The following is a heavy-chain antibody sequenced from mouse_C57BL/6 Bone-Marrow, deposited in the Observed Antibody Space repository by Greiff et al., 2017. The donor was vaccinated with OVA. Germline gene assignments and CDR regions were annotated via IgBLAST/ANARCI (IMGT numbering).Heavy chain of an antibody. J-gene: IGHJ3*01. D-gene: IGHD1-1*01. CDR2: ISSGGSYT. Sequence: EVQLVESGGDLVKPGGSLKLSCAASGFTFSSYGMSWVRQTPDKRLEWVATISSGGSYTYYPDSVKGRFTISRDNAKNTLYLQMSSLKSEDTAMYYCARIYYYGSSPYWGQGTLVTVSA. V-gene: IGHV5-6*01. CDR3: ARIYYYGSSPY. CDR1: GFTFSSYG.